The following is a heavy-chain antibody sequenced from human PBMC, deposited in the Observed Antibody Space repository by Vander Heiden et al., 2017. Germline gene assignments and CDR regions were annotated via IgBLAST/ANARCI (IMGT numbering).Heavy chain of an antibody. J-gene: IGHJ4*02. CDR3: ARGGYYDSSGYYNEFDY. CDR2: INHSGST. Sequence: QVQLQQWGAGLLKPSETLSLTCAVYGGSFSGYYWRWIRQPPGKGRVWIGEINHSGSTNYNPSLKSRVTISVDTSKNQFSLKLSSVTAADTAVYYCARGGYYDSSGYYNEFDYWGQGTLVTVSS. CDR1: GGSFSGYY. D-gene: IGHD3-22*01. V-gene: IGHV4-34*01.